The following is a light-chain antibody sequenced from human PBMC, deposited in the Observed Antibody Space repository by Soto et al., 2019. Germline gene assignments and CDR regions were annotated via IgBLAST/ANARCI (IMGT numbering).Light chain of an antibody. J-gene: IGKJ2*01. CDR1: HVISSW. CDR2: AAS. V-gene: IGKV1-12*01. CDR3: QQTNNFPYT. Sequence: DIQMTQSPSSVSASVGDRVTITCRASHVISSWLAWYQQKPGKAPKLLIYAASRLQSGVPSRFIGSESGADFTLTISSLQPEDVATYYCQQTNNFPYTFGQGTKLEIK.